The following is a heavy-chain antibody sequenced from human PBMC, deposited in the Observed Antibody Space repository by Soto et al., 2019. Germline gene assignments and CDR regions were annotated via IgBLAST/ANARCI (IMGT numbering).Heavy chain of an antibody. J-gene: IGHJ4*02. CDR3: ARSYDSSGWKYYIDY. CDR1: GFTFSGYY. CDR2: ISSSSSYT. Sequence: GGSLRLSCAASGFTFSGYYMSWIRQAPWKGLEWVSYISSSSSYTNYADSVKGRFTISRDNAKNSLYLQMNSLRAEDTAVYYCARSYDSSGWKYYIDYWAQGTLVTVSS. V-gene: IGHV3-11*03. D-gene: IGHD3-22*01.